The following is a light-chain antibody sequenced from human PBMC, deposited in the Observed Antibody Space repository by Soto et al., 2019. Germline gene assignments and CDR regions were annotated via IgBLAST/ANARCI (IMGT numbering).Light chain of an antibody. CDR1: SSDIGSYTS. CDR3: SSFTSSSTVV. V-gene: IGLV2-14*01. J-gene: IGLJ2*01. Sequence: QSVLTQPASVSGSPGQSITISCTGTSSDIGSYTSVSWFQQHSGTAPKLMISEVSNRPSGVSSRFSGSKSGNTASLTISGLQAEDEATYYCSSFTSSSTVVFGGGIKLT. CDR2: EVS.